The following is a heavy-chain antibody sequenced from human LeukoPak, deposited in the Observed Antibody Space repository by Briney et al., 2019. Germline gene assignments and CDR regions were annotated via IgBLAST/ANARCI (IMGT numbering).Heavy chain of an antibody. V-gene: IGHV4-59*01. Sequence: SETLSLTCSVSSGSISGYYWSWIRQPPGKGLEWIGYFYYTGYTNYNPSLKSRVAISVDTSKNQFSLYLTSVTAADTAVYYCARESYGIDSWGQGTLVSVSS. J-gene: IGHJ4*02. CDR2: FYYTGYT. D-gene: IGHD5-18*01. CDR3: ARESYGIDS. CDR1: SGSISGYY.